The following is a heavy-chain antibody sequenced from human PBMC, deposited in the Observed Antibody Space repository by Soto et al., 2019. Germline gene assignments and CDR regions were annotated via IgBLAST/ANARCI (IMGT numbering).Heavy chain of an antibody. CDR3: ARSRFGKYYYYGMDV. CDR2: IKQDGSEK. Sequence: GGSLRLSCAASGFTFSSYWMSWVRQAPGKGLEWVANIKQDGSEKYYVDSVKGRFTISRDNAKNSLYLQMNSLRAEDTAVYYCARSRFGKYYYYGMDVWGQGTTVTVSS. J-gene: IGHJ6*02. V-gene: IGHV3-7*02. D-gene: IGHD3-10*01. CDR1: GFTFSSYW.